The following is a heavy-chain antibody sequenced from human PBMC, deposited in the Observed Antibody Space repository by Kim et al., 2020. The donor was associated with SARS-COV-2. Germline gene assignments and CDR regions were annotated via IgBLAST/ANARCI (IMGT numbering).Heavy chain of an antibody. CDR2: IWNDGSNK. D-gene: IGHD3-22*01. CDR3: ARDFHDAKNRITMIVVGY. Sequence: GGSLRLSCAASGFTFSSYGMHWVRQAPGKGLEWVAVIWNDGSNKYYADSVKGRFTISRDNSKNTLYLQMNSLRAEDTAVYYCARDFHDAKNRITMIVVGYWGQGALVTVSS. CDR1: GFTFSSYG. J-gene: IGHJ4*02. V-gene: IGHV3-33*01.